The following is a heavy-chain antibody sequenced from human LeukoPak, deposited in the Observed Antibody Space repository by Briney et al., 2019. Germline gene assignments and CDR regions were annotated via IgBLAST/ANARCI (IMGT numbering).Heavy chain of an antibody. J-gene: IGHJ4*02. CDR2: INHSGST. V-gene: IGHV4-34*01. Sequence: SETLSLTCAVYGGSFSGYYWSWIRQPPGKGLEWIGEINHSGSTNYNPSLKSRVTLSVDTSKNQFSLKLSSVTAADTAVYYCARGEDYQLLGRYFDYWGQGTLVTVSS. D-gene: IGHD2-2*01. CDR1: GGSFSGYY. CDR3: ARGEDYQLLGRYFDY.